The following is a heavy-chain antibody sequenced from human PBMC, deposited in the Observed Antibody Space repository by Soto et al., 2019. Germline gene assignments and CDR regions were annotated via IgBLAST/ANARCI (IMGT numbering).Heavy chain of an antibody. D-gene: IGHD3-10*02. CDR3: ARDRLFGGMDV. Sequence: SETLSLTCPVSGGSISSYYWSWIRQPPGKGLEWIGYIYYSGSTNYNPSLKSRVTISVDTSKNQFSLKLSSVTAADTAVYYCARDRLFGGMDVWGQGTTVTVSS. J-gene: IGHJ6*02. V-gene: IGHV4-59*01. CDR2: IYYSGST. CDR1: GGSISSYY.